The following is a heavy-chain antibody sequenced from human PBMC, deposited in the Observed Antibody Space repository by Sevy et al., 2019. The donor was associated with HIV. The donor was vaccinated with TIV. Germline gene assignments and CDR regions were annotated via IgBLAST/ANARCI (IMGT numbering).Heavy chain of an antibody. Sequence: GSLRLSCAASGFTFSSYSMNWVRQAPGKGLEWVSSISSSSSYIYYADSVKGRFTISRDNAKNSLYLQMNSLRAEDTAVYYCARATYYDSSGYYSNAFDIWGQGTMVTVSS. J-gene: IGHJ3*02. V-gene: IGHV3-21*01. CDR2: ISSSSSYI. CDR3: ARATYYDSSGYYSNAFDI. CDR1: GFTFSSYS. D-gene: IGHD3-22*01.